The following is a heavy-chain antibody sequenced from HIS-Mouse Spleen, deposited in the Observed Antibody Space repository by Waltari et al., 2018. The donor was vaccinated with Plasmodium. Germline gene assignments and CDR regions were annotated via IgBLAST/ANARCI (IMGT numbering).Heavy chain of an antibody. CDR3: ARVLGYKAAAGTFVEYFQH. D-gene: IGHD6-13*01. Sequence: QVQLVQSGAEVKKPGASVKVSCKASGYTFTGYYMHWVRQAPGQGLEWMGWINPNRGGTNDAQKFQGRVNMTRDTSISTAYMELSRLRSDDTAVYYCARVLGYKAAAGTFVEYFQHWGQGTLVTVSS. J-gene: IGHJ1*01. V-gene: IGHV1-2*02. CDR1: GYTFTGYY. CDR2: INPNRGGT.